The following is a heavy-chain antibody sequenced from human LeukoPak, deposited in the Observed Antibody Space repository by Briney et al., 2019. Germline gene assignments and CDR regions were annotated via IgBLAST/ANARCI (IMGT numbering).Heavy chain of an antibody. J-gene: IGHJ4*02. Sequence: GASVKVSCKASGYVFTDYYIHWVRQAPGQGLEWMGWINPYNGDTNYAQELQGRVTMTTDTSTSTAYMELRSLRSDDTAVYYCARTSHYVDIAATIPYGIYYFDYWGQGTLVTVSS. CDR1: GYVFTDYY. V-gene: IGHV1-18*04. CDR2: INPYNGDT. D-gene: IGHD5-12*01. CDR3: ARTSHYVDIAATIPYGIYYFDY.